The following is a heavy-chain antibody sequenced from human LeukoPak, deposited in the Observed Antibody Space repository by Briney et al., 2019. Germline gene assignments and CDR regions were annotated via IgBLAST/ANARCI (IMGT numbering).Heavy chain of an antibody. CDR2: INHSGST. V-gene: IGHV4-34*01. Sequence: PSETLSLTCAVYGGSFSGYYWSWIRQPPGKGLEWIGEINHSGSTNYNPSLKSRVTISVDTSKNQFSLKLSSVTAADTAVYYCARDSDTYSSSWYRFDPWGQGTLVTVSS. J-gene: IGHJ5*02. D-gene: IGHD6-13*01. CDR1: GGSFSGYY. CDR3: ARDSDTYSSSWYRFDP.